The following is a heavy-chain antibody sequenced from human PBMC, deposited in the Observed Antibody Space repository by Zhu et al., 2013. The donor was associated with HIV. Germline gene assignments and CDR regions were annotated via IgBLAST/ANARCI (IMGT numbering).Heavy chain of an antibody. D-gene: IGHD3-3*01. Sequence: QLVQSGPEVKKPGTSVKVSCKASGFTFTSSAVQWVRQARGQRLEWIGWIVVGSGNTNYAQKFQERVTITRDMSTSTAYMELSSLRSEDTAVYYCAAGRSYYDFWSGYSNDAFDIWGQGTMVTVSS. CDR1: GFTFTSSA. CDR3: AAGRSYYDFWSGYSNDAFDI. CDR2: IVVGSGNT. V-gene: IGHV1-58*01. J-gene: IGHJ3*02.